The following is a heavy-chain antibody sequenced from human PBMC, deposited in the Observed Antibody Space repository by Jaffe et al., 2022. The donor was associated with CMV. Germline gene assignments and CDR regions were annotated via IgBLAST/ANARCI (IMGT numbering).Heavy chain of an antibody. CDR2: INPNSGGT. V-gene: IGHV1-2*02. J-gene: IGHJ4*02. CDR3: ARDLRGQYSSGWPVDY. CDR1: GYTFTGYY. D-gene: IGHD6-19*01. Sequence: QVQLVQSGAEVKKPGASVKVSCKASGYTFTGYYMHWVRQAPGQGLEWMGWINPNSGGTNYAQKFQGRVTMTRDTSISTAYMELSRLRSDDTAVYYCARDLRGQYSSGWPVDYWGQGTLVTVSS.